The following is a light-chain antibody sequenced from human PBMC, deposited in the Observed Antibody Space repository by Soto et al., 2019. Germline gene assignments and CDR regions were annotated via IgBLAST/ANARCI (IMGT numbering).Light chain of an antibody. V-gene: IGLV1-47*02. J-gene: IGLJ2*01. CDR1: SSNIGSNF. CDR2: TTN. CDR3: ATWDDSLSAVV. Sequence: QSVLSQPPSASGTPGQRVTISCSGSSSNIGSNFVYWYQQLTGTAPKIIIYTTNQRPSGVPDRFSGSKSGTSASLAISGLRSDDEADYYCATWDDSLSAVVFGGGTQLTVL.